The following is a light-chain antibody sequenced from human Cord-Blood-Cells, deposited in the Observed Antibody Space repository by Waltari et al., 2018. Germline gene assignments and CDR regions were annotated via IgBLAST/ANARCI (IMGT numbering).Light chain of an antibody. CDR1: SSDVGCSNL. CDR3: CSYAGSSTFRV. Sequence: QSALTQPASVSGSPGQSITISCTGTSSDVGCSNLVLWYPQHPGKAPNLMIYGGSKRPSGVSNRFSGSKSGNTASLTISGLQAEDEADYYCCSYAGSSTFRVFGGGTKLTVL. J-gene: IGLJ3*02. CDR2: GGS. V-gene: IGLV2-23*01.